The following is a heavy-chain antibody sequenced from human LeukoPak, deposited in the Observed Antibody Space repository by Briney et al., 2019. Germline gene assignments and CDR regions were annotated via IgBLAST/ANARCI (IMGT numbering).Heavy chain of an antibody. CDR2: MYYSGTT. CDR3: AKSPLANCGGDCYVDG. CDR1: GGSISNYY. D-gene: IGHD2-21*02. V-gene: IGHV4-59*01. Sequence: SETLSLICTVSGGSISNYYWTWIRQSPGKGLEWIGYMYYSGTTNYNPSLRSRVAMSVDTSKSQVSLRLSSVTAADTAVYYCAKSPLANCGGDCYVDGWGQGTLVTVSS. J-gene: IGHJ5*02.